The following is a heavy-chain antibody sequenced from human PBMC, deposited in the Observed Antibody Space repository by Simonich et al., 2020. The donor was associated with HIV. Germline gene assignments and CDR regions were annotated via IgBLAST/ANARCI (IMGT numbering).Heavy chain of an antibody. CDR2: ISSSKSYI. J-gene: IGHJ6*03. D-gene: IGHD3-22*01. CDR1: GFIFSSYS. CDR3: ARGRYYYDSVGSRRNHHYYYMDV. Sequence: WAASGFIFSSYSMNWVRQAPGKGLEWVSFISSSKSYIYYADSVKGRFTISRDNAKDSLYLQMNSLRAEDSAVYYCARGRYYYDSVGSRRNHHYYYMDVWGKGTTVTVSS. V-gene: IGHV3-21*01.